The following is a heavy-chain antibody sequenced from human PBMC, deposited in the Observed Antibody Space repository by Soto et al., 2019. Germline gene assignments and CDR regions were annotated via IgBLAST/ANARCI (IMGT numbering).Heavy chain of an antibody. D-gene: IGHD5-18*01. CDR2: IYYSGST. J-gene: IGHJ4*02. V-gene: IGHV4-39*01. CDR3: ARMGGYSYGDYFDY. Sequence: SETLSLTCTVSGGSISSSSYYWGWIRQPPGKGLEWIGSIYYSGSTYYNPSLKSRVTISVDTSKNQFSLKLSSVTAADTAVYYCARMGGYSYGDYFDYWAQGTLVTVSS. CDR1: GGSISSSSYY.